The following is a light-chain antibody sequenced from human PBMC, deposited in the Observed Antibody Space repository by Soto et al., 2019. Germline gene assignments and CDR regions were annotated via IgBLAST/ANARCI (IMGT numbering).Light chain of an antibody. J-gene: IGKJ1*01. CDR1: QSVSSSY. CDR3: QQYNNWPPWT. CDR2: GAS. Sequence: DIVLTQSPATLSLSPGERATLSCMASQSVSSSYLAWYQQKPGQAPRLLIYGASTRATGIPARFSGSGSGTEFTLTISSLQSEDFAVYYCQQYNNWPPWTFGQGTKVDI. V-gene: IGKV3-15*01.